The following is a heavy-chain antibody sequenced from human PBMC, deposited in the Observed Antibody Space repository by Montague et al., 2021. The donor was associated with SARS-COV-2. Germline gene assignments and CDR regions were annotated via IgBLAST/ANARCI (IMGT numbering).Heavy chain of an antibody. CDR3: ARRGDYGGPRFDY. CDR1: GGSVSSRSYY. Sequence: SETLSLTCTVSGGSVSSRSYYWGWIRQPPGKGLEWIGSIYYSGSTHYNPSLKSRVTISVDTSKNQFSLKLSSVTAIDTAVYHCARRGDYGGPRFDYWGQGTLVSVSS. CDR2: IYYSGST. V-gene: IGHV4-39*01. J-gene: IGHJ4*02. D-gene: IGHD4-23*01.